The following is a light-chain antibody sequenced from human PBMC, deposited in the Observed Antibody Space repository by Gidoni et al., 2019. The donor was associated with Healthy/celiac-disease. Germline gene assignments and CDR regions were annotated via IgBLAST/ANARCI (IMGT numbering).Light chain of an antibody. CDR1: SLRSYY. V-gene: IGLV3-19*01. Sequence: SSELTQDPAVSVALGQTVRITCQGDSLRSYYASWYQQKPGQPPVLVIYGKNNRPSGIPDRFSGSSSGNTASLTITGAQAEDEADYYCNSRDSSGNPWVFGGGTKLTVL. CDR2: GKN. J-gene: IGLJ3*02. CDR3: NSRDSSGNPWV.